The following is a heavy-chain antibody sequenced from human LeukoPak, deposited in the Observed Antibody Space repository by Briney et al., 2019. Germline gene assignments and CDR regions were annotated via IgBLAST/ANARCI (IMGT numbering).Heavy chain of an antibody. V-gene: IGHV1-2*02. D-gene: IGHD2-8*01. J-gene: IGHJ6*03. CDR3: ARDARDIVLMVYAPEGHYYYMDV. CDR2: INPNSGGT. CDR1: GYTFTGYY. Sequence: ASVKVSCTASGYTFTGYYMHWVRQAPGQGLEWMGWINPNSGGTNYAQKFQGRVTMTRDTSISTAYMELSRLRSDDTAVYYCARDARDIVLMVYAPEGHYYYMDVWGKGTTVTVSS.